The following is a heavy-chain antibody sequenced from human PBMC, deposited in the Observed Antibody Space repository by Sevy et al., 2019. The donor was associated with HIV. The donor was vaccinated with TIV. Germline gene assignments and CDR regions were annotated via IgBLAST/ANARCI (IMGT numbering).Heavy chain of an antibody. Sequence: GGSLRLSCAASGFNFNDYWMNWVRQAPGKGLEWVANINQDGSAKYYVDSAKGRFTISRDNAKNSLYLQMNSLRADDMAVYYCARDSPPYTSTFSSTYVWGQGTLATVSS. CDR2: INQDGSAK. D-gene: IGHD3-16*01. J-gene: IGHJ4*02. V-gene: IGHV3-7*03. CDR1: GFNFNDYW. CDR3: ARDSPPYTSTFSSTYV.